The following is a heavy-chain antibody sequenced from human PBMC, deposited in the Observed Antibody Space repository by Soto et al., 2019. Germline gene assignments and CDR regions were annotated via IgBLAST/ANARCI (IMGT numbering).Heavy chain of an antibody. Sequence: GGSLRLSCAASGFTFSNAWMSWVRQAPGKGLEWVGRIKSKTDGGTREYAAPVKGTFTTSRDDSKNTLYLQMNSLKTEETAVYYCTTDHDNMDVWGKGTTVTVSS. CDR3: TTDHDNMDV. CDR1: GFTFSNAW. J-gene: IGHJ6*03. CDR2: IKSKTDGGTR. D-gene: IGHD1-1*01. V-gene: IGHV3-15*01.